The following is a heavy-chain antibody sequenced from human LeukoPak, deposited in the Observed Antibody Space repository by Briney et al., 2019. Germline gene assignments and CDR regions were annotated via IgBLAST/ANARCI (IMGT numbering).Heavy chain of an antibody. Sequence: SETLSLTCAVYGGFFSAYYWSWIRQPPGKGLEWIGEINHSGSTNYDPSLKSRVTISVDTSKNQFSLKLSSVTAADTAVYCCARTTVTTDGAFDIWGQGTMVTVSS. J-gene: IGHJ3*02. CDR1: GGFFSAYY. D-gene: IGHD4-11*01. CDR2: INHSGST. V-gene: IGHV4-34*01. CDR3: ARTTVTTDGAFDI.